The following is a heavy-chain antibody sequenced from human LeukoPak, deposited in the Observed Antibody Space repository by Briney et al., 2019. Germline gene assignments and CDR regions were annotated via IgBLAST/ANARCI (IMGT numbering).Heavy chain of an antibody. D-gene: IGHD3-3*01. Sequence: SVKVSCKASGGTFSSYAISWVRQAPGQGLEWMGGIIPIFGTANYAQKFQGRVTITTDESTSTAYMELSSLRSEGTAVYYCGAFTIFGVVIIGYYYYYMDVWGKGTTVTVSS. CDR1: GGTFSSYA. J-gene: IGHJ6*03. CDR2: IIPIFGTA. V-gene: IGHV1-69*05. CDR3: GAFTIFGVVIIGYYYYYMDV.